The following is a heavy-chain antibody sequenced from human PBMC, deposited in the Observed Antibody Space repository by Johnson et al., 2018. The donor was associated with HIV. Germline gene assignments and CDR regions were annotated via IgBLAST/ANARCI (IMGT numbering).Heavy chain of an antibody. CDR3: ARDPSREEWLLGAFDI. CDR2: IRYDGSNK. J-gene: IGHJ3*02. CDR1: GFTFSRHG. Sequence: QVQVVESGGGLVQPGGSLRLSCAASGFTFSRHGMHWVRQAPGKGLEWVAFIRYDGSNKYYGDSVKGRFTISRDNAKNSLYLQMNSLRAEDTAVYNCARDPSREEWLLGAFDIWGQGTTVTVSP. D-gene: IGHD3-3*01. V-gene: IGHV3-30*02.